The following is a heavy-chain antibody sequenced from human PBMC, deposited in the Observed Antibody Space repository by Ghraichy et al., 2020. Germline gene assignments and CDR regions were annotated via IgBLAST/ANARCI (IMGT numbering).Heavy chain of an antibody. J-gene: IGHJ6*02. V-gene: IGHV4-39*01. D-gene: IGHD6-19*01. CDR2: VHHSASS. CDR3: ARRTRVPGTDSYYYYAMDV. Sequence: SQTLSLTCTVSGGSISGSTYYWAWIRQPPGKGLEWIGSVHHSASSYYNPSLKSRVTISVDTSKNQFSLMLRSVTAADTAVYYCARRTRVPGTDSYYYYAMDVWGQGITVTVSS. CDR1: GGSISGSTYY.